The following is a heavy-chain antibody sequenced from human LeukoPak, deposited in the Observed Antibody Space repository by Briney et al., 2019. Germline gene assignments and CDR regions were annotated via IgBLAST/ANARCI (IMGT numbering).Heavy chain of an antibody. V-gene: IGHV3-11*06. J-gene: IGHJ4*02. Sequence: GGSLRLSCAASGFTFSDYYMSWIRQAPGKGLEWVSYISSSSRYTNYADSVKGRFTISRDNAKNSLYLQMNSLRPEDTAMYYCAKDLIAGPPDYFDYWGQGTLVSVSS. CDR1: GFTFSDYY. CDR3: AKDLIAGPPDYFDY. CDR2: ISSSSRYT. D-gene: IGHD2-21*01.